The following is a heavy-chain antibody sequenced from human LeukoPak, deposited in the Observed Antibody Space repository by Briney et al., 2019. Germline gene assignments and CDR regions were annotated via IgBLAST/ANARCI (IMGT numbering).Heavy chain of an antibody. CDR1: TVSFNTFW. CDR2: ISGSGDSI. CDR3: AKGTGGSCYSPNGY. Sequence: PGGSLRLSCAASTVSFNTFWMSWVRQAPGKGLEWVSAISGSGDSIKYTDSVKGRFIISRDNSKNTLYLQMSSLRAEDTAIYYCAKGTGGSCYSPNGYWGQGALVTVSS. D-gene: IGHD2-15*01. J-gene: IGHJ4*02. V-gene: IGHV3-23*01.